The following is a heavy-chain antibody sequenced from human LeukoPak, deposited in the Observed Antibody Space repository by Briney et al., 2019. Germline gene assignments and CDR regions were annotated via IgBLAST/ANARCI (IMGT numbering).Heavy chain of an antibody. CDR2: IYSSGST. CDR1: GGSISSYY. Sequence: SETLSLTCTVSGGSISSYYWSWIRQPAGKGLEWIGRIYSSGSTTYNPSLKSRVTMSVDTSKNQFSLKVSSVTAADTAVYYCARDSSGPHPAYWGQGTLVTVSS. D-gene: IGHD3-22*01. V-gene: IGHV4-4*07. J-gene: IGHJ4*02. CDR3: ARDSSGPHPAY.